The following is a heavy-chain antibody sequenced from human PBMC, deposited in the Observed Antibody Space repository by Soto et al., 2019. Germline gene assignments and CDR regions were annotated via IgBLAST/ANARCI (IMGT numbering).Heavy chain of an antibody. CDR3: AREAASGGWYDS. J-gene: IGHJ5*01. D-gene: IGHD6-25*01. Sequence: EVQLVQSGGGFVRSGGSMRLSCAASGLTFVSYWMSWVRQAPGKGLEWVANIKQEGSEKYYLDSVKGRFTISRDNAKKSLFLQMNSLRAEDTAIYYCAREAASGGWYDSWGQGSLVTVSS. CDR2: IKQEGSEK. CDR1: GLTFVSYW. V-gene: IGHV3-7*01.